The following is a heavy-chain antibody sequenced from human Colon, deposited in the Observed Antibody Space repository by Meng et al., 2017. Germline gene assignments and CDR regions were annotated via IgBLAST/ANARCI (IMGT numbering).Heavy chain of an antibody. CDR2: VYYTGNT. V-gene: IGHV4-61*08. CDR1: GGSVSSGDYY. D-gene: IGHD2-21*02. Sequence: QVQLQGSGPGLVRPSGTLSLTCTVSGGSVSSGDYYWSWIRQPPGKGLEWLGYVYYTGNTNYNPSLKNRVTISLDTSNNQFSLKLTSMTAADAAIYYCARVNGDFDEAWFDPWGQGTLVTVSS. CDR3: ARVNGDFDEAWFDP. J-gene: IGHJ5*02.